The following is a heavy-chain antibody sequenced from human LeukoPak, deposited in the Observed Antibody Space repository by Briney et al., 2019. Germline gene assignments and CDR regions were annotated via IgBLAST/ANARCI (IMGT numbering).Heavy chain of an antibody. V-gene: IGHV4-39*01. CDR3: AEGRYFDWLDDAFDI. J-gene: IGHJ3*02. Sequence: SETLSLTCTVSGGSISSSSYYWGWIRQPPGKGLEWIGSIYYSGRTYYNPSLKSRVTISVDTSKNQFSLKLSPVTAADTAVYYCAEGRYFDWLDDAFDIWGQGTMVTVSS. CDR2: IYYSGRT. D-gene: IGHD3-9*01. CDR1: GGSISSSSYY.